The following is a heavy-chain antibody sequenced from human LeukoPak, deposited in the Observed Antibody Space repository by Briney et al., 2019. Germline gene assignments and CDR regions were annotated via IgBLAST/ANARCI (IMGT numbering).Heavy chain of an antibody. Sequence: SVKVSCKASGGTFSRYAISWVRQAPGQGLEWMGGIIPIFGTANYAQKLQGRVTITADESTSTAYMELSSLRSEDTAVYYCARSEYYYGSGSKRHKGGWFDPWGQGTLVTVSS. J-gene: IGHJ5*02. CDR2: IIPIFGTA. CDR3: ARSEYYYGSGSKRHKGGWFDP. D-gene: IGHD3-10*01. V-gene: IGHV1-69*13. CDR1: GGTFSRYA.